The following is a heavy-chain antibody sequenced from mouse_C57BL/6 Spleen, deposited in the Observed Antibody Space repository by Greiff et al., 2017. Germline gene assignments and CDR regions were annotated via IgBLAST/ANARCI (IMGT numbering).Heavy chain of an antibody. Sequence: DVHLVESGGGLVKPGGSLKLSCAASGFTFSSYAMSWVRQTPEKRLEWVATISDGGSYTYYPDNVKGRFTISRDNAKNNLYLQMSHLKSEDTAMYYCAKYDYDWYFDVWGTGTTVTVSS. V-gene: IGHV5-4*01. CDR1: GFTFSSYA. CDR3: AKYDYDWYFDV. J-gene: IGHJ1*03. CDR2: ISDGGSYT. D-gene: IGHD2-4*01.